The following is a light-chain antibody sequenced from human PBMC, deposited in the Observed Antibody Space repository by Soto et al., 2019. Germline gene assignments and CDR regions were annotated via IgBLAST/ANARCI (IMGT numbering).Light chain of an antibody. J-gene: IGKJ1*01. CDR2: AAT. CDR3: QQSYSNPRT. CDR1: QSISSY. Sequence: DVQMSLSPSSLSASVGDRVTITCRASQSISSYLNWYQHKPGKAPNLLIYAATTLQSGVPSRFSGSGSGTDFTLTISSLQPEDFATYYCQQSYSNPRTFGQGSKV. V-gene: IGKV1-39*01.